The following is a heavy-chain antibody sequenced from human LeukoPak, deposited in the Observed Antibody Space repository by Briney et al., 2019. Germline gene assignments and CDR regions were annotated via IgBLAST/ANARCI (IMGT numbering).Heavy chain of an antibody. V-gene: IGHV3-33*06. J-gene: IGHJ4*02. CDR3: AKERSGSARVFDY. Sequence: PGGSLRLSCAASGLTFSSYGMHWVRLAPGKGLEWVAVIWYDGSNKYYADSVKGRFTISRDNSKNTLYLQMNSLRAEDTAVYYCAKERSGSARVFDYWGQGTLVTVSS. D-gene: IGHD6-19*01. CDR2: IWYDGSNK. CDR1: GLTFSSYG.